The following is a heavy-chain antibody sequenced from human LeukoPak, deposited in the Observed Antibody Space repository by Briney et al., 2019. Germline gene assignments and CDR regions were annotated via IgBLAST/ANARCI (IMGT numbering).Heavy chain of an antibody. Sequence: GGSLRLSCAPSGFTFSDHNMHWVRQAPGKGPDWAAVISYDGKNKYYANSVKGRFTISRDNSKNTLHLQMNSLRTEDTAIYYCARDFNEAFDYWGQGTLVTVSS. CDR3: ARDFNEAFDY. D-gene: IGHD1-1*01. CDR2: ISYDGKNK. V-gene: IGHV3-30*04. CDR1: GFTFSDHN. J-gene: IGHJ4*02.